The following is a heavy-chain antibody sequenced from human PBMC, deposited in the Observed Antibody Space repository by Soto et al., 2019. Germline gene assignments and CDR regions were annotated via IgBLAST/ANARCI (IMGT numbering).Heavy chain of an antibody. CDR1: GYTFTSYG. V-gene: IGHV1-18*01. Sequence: ASVKVSCKASGYTFTSYGISWVRQAPGQGLEWMGWISAYNGNTNYAQKLQGRVTVTTDTSTSTAYMELRSLRSDDTAVYYCARVEGYCSGGSCPDGNWFDPWGQGTLVTVSS. CDR2: ISAYNGNT. CDR3: ARVEGYCSGGSCPDGNWFDP. J-gene: IGHJ5*02. D-gene: IGHD2-15*01.